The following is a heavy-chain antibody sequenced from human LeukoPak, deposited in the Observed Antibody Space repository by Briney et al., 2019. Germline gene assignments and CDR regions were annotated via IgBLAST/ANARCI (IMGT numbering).Heavy chain of an antibody. CDR2: ISASGVMT. J-gene: IGHJ4*02. CDR3: AKDRSIGTYYTFDH. Sequence: PGGSLRLSCAASGFTFTNYAMTWVRQAPGKGLEWVSSISASGVMTYYADSVKGRFTVSRDNSKSSLYLQMSSLTAADTAVYYCAKDRSIGTYYTFDHWGQGTLVIVSS. CDR1: GFTFTNYA. D-gene: IGHD1-26*01. V-gene: IGHV3-23*01.